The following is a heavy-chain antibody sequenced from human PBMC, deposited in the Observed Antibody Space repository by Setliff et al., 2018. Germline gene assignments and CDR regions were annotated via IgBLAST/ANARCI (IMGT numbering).Heavy chain of an antibody. CDR3: ARLALTGYDSSGYYYALDYYYYMDV. D-gene: IGHD3-22*01. J-gene: IGHJ6*03. Sequence: PGGSLRLSCAASGFNFSSYGMHWVRQAPGKGLEWVAAIWFDGSNHYYVDSVKGPFIISRDNSKNTLYLQMNSLRADDTAVYYCARLALTGYDSSGYYYALDYYYYMDVWGKGTTVTVSS. CDR2: IWFDGSNH. V-gene: IGHV3-33*01. CDR1: GFNFSSYG.